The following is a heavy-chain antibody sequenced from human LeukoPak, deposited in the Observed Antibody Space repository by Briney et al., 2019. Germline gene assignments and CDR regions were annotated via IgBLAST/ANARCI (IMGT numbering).Heavy chain of an antibody. CDR3: ARDRDSGSYAGGY. V-gene: IGHV1-69*05. J-gene: IGHJ4*02. Sequence: RVASVKVSCKASGGTFSSYAISWGRQAPGQGLEWMGGIIPIFGTANYAQKFQGRVTITTDESTSTAYMELSSLRSEDTAVYYCARDRDSGSYAGGYWGQGTLVAVSS. CDR2: IIPIFGTA. CDR1: GGTFSSYA. D-gene: IGHD1-26*01.